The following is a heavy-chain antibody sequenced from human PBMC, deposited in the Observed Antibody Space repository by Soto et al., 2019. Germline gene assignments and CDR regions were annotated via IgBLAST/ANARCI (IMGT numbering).Heavy chain of an antibody. CDR2: TYYRSKWSN. V-gene: IGHV6-1*01. Sequence: SQTLSLTCAISGDTVSSNSAAWNWIRQSPSRGLEWLGRTYYRSKWSNDSAVSVRSRITINPDTSKNHFSLQLSSVTPEDTAVYYCVRSLPYGSGRYLDSWGQGTLVTVSS. D-gene: IGHD6-19*01. J-gene: IGHJ4*02. CDR3: VRSLPYGSGRYLDS. CDR1: GDTVSSNSAA.